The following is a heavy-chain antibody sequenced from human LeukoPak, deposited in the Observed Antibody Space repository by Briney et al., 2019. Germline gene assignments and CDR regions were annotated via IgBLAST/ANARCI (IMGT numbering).Heavy chain of an antibody. Sequence: GGSLRLSCAASGFTFSSYAMHWVRQAPGKGLEWVAVISYDGSNKYYADSVKGRFTISRDNAKNSLYLQMNSLRAEDTAVYYCAMGIAAAGNFDYWGQGTLVTVSS. J-gene: IGHJ4*02. CDR2: ISYDGSNK. CDR1: GFTFSSYA. CDR3: AMGIAAAGNFDY. D-gene: IGHD6-13*01. V-gene: IGHV3-30*04.